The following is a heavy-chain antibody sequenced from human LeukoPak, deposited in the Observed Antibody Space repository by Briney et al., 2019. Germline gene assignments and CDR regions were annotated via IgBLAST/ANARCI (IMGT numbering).Heavy chain of an antibody. CDR3: ARTLRDSSGWNNYYYYYMDV. CDR1: GFTFSSYE. D-gene: IGHD6-19*01. Sequence: GGSLRLSCAASGFTFSSYEMNWVRQAPEKGLEWVSYISSSGSTIYYADSVKGRFTISRDNAKNSLYLQMNSLRAEDTAVYYCARTLRDSSGWNNYYYYYMDVWGKGTTVTVSS. CDR2: ISSSGSTI. J-gene: IGHJ6*03. V-gene: IGHV3-48*03.